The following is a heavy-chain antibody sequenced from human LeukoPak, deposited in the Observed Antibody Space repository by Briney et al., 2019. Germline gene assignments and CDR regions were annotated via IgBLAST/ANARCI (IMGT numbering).Heavy chain of an antibody. CDR2: IYHSGST. CDR3: ATGYSSTWYYFDY. J-gene: IGHJ4*02. Sequence: SETLALTCTVSGDSISSYYWSWIRQPPGNGLEWIGYIYHSGSTNYNPSLKSRVTISADTSKDQFSLKLASVTAADTAVYYCATGYSSTWYYFDYWGQGTLVTVSS. CDR1: GDSISSYY. V-gene: IGHV4-59*01. D-gene: IGHD6-13*01.